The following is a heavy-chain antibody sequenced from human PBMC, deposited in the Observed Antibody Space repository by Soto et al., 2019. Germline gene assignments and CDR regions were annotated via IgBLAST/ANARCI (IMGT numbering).Heavy chain of an antibody. CDR1: GVSLTSHY. J-gene: IGHJ6*02. CDR2: IYYSGST. Sequence: QVHLQESGPELVKPSETLSLTCRVSGVSLTSHYWTWIRQSPGKGLEWIGYIYYSGSTNYSPSLKSRLTMSIDTPSNQFSLNPSSVTAADTAIYYCARLRDRSGTASIYNGMDVWGPGTMVTVSS. CDR3: ARLRDRSGTASIYNGMDV. D-gene: IGHD3-22*01. V-gene: IGHV4-59*11.